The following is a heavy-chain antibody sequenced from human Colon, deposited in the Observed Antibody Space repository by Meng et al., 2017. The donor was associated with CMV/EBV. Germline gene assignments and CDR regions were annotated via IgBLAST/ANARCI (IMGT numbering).Heavy chain of an antibody. J-gene: IGHJ5*02. V-gene: IGHV4-59*01. D-gene: IGHD3-3*01. CDR1: GGSISSYY. Sequence: SETLSLTCTVSGGSISSYYWSWIRQPPGKGLEWIGYIYYSGSTNYNPSLKSRVTISVDTSKNQFSLKLSSVTAADTAVYYCARGFTIFGVPSPWFDPWGQGTLVTVSS. CDR2: IYYSGST. CDR3: ARGFTIFGVPSPWFDP.